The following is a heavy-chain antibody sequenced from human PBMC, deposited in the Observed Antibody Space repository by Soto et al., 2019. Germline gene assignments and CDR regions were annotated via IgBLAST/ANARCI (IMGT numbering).Heavy chain of an antibody. CDR3: ARKDKSGYFNWFDP. J-gene: IGHJ5*02. CDR2: IFPSDPDT. D-gene: IGHD3-22*01. V-gene: IGHV5-51*01. Sequence: GESLKISCRTSGYRFTSYWIAWVRQTPGKGLEWMGIIFPSDPDTRYSPSFQGQVTISADRSTSTVFLQWASLKASDTAVYFCARKDKSGYFNWFDPWGQGTLVTVSS. CDR1: GYRFTSYW.